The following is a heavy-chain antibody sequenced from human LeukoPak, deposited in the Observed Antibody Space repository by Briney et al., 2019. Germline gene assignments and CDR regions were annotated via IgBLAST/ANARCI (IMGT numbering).Heavy chain of an antibody. Sequence: SETLSLTCTVSGGSVSSSSYYWGWIRQPPGKGLEWIGSFYYSGSTYYNPSLKSRVTISVDTSKSQFSLKLSSVTAADTAVYYCARGPIAAATSDYWGQGTLVTVSS. J-gene: IGHJ4*02. V-gene: IGHV4-39*07. CDR2: FYYSGST. CDR1: GGSVSSSSYY. CDR3: ARGPIAAATSDY. D-gene: IGHD6-13*01.